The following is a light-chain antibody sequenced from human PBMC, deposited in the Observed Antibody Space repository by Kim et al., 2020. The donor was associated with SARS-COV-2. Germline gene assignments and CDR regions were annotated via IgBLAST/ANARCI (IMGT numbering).Light chain of an antibody. V-gene: IGLV3-19*01. CDR2: GKN. CDR1: SLRSYY. J-gene: IGLJ7*01. Sequence: SSELTQDPAVSVALGQTVRITCQGDSLRSYYASWYQQKPGQAPVLVIYGKNNRPSGIPDRFSCSSSGNTASLTITGAPAEDEADYYCNSRDSSGNHSVFG. CDR3: NSRDSSGNHSV.